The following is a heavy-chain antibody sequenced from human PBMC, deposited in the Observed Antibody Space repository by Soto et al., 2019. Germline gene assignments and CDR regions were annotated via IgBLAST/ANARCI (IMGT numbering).Heavy chain of an antibody. CDR3: ARGNYYDSSGYYDY. CDR1: GGFISSGGYY. CDR2: IDYRGST. J-gene: IGHJ4*02. D-gene: IGHD3-22*01. Sequence: PSETLSLTCTVSGGFISSGGYYWSWIRQHPGKGLEWIGYIDYRGSTDYSPSLKSRVTISLDTSKNQFSLKLSSVTAADTAVYYCARGNYYDSSGYYDYWGQGTLVTVS. V-gene: IGHV4-31*03.